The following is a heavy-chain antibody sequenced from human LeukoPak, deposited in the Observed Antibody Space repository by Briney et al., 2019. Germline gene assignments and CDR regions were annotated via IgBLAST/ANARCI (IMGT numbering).Heavy chain of an antibody. Sequence: GRSLRLSCAASGFTFSSYGMHWVRQAPGMGLEWVAVIWYDGSNKYYADSVKGRFTISRDNSKNTLYLQMNSLRAEDTAVYYCARRLHGCDHWGQGTLVTVSS. CDR3: ARRLHGCDH. D-gene: IGHD4-17*01. CDR1: GFTFSSYG. V-gene: IGHV3-33*01. CDR2: IWYDGSNK. J-gene: IGHJ4*02.